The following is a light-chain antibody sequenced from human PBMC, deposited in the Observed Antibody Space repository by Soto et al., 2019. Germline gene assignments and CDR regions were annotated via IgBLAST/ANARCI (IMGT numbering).Light chain of an antibody. V-gene: IGLV1-40*01. CDR1: SSNIGADYD. J-gene: IGLJ2*01. Sequence: QSVLTQPPSVSGAPGQRLTISCTGSSSNIGADYDVHWYQQLPGTAPKLLIYGNSNRPSGVPDRFSGSKSGTSASLAITGLQAEDEADYYCQSYDSSLSAYVVFGGGTKVTVL. CDR3: QSYDSSLSAYVV. CDR2: GNS.